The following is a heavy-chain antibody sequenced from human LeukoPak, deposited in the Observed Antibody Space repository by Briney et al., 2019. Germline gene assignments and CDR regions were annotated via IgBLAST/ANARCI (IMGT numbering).Heavy chain of an antibody. V-gene: IGHV3-15*01. CDR2: IKSKTDGGTT. D-gene: IGHD3-3*01. Sequence: PGGSLRLSCAASGFTFSSYAMSWVRQAPGKGLEWVGRIKSKTDGGTTDYAAPVKGRFTISRDDSKNTLYLQMNSLKTEDTAVYYCTTGSGSYYDFWSGYPYYFDYWGQGTLVTVSS. J-gene: IGHJ4*02. CDR3: TTGSGSYYDFWSGYPYYFDY. CDR1: GFTFSSYA.